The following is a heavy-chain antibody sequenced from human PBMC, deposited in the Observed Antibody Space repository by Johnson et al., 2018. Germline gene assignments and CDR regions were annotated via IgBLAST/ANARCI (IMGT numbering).Heavy chain of an antibody. V-gene: IGHV3-48*02. D-gene: IGHD1-26*01. Sequence: VQLVESGGGLVQPGGSXRLSCAASGFTFSSYSMNWVRQAQGKGLEWVSYIISSSSTIYYADSVKGRFTISRENAKNSLYLQMNRLRDEDTAVYYCARAIVGKGYFQHWGQGTLVTVSS. CDR2: IISSSSTI. CDR1: GFTFSSYS. CDR3: ARAIVGKGYFQH. J-gene: IGHJ1*01.